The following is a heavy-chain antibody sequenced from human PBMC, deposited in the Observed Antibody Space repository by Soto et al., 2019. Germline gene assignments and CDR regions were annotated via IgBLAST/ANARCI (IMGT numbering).Heavy chain of an antibody. CDR3: ARDSLYSSSWSH. J-gene: IGHJ4*02. CDR2: IIPIFGKA. Sequence: SVKVSCKASGYTFTSYDINWVRQAPGQGLEWMGGIIPIFGKATYAQKFQGRVTITADESTSTAYMELSSLRSEDTAVYYCARDSLYSSSWSHWGQGTLVTVSS. V-gene: IGHV1-69*13. CDR1: GYTFTSYD. D-gene: IGHD6-13*01.